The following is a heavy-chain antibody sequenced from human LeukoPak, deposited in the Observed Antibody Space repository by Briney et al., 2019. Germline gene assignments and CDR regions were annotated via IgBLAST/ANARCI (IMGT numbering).Heavy chain of an antibody. Sequence: GGSLRLSCAASGFTFINAWMTWVRQAPGKGLEWVGRIKSKTDGGTTDYAAPVKGRFSISRDDSKNTLYLQMNSLKTEDTAVYYCSTSPGDESDFWGQGTLVTVSS. V-gene: IGHV3-15*01. J-gene: IGHJ4*02. CDR2: IKSKTDGGTT. D-gene: IGHD2-21*01. CDR3: STSPGDESDF. CDR1: GFTFINAW.